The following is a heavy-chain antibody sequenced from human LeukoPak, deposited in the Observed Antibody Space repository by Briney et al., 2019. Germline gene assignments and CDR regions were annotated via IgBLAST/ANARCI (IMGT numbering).Heavy chain of an antibody. V-gene: IGHV5-51*01. CDR3: ERRTTGEYYFDY. J-gene: IGHJ4*02. D-gene: IGHD7-27*01. CDR2: IYPGDSDI. CDR1: GYGFTIYW. Sequence: GESLKISCKGSGYGFTIYWIGWVRQMPGRGLEWIGIIYPGDSDIRYSPSFQGQVNISADKSISTAYLQWSSLKASDTAVYYCERRTTGEYYFDYWGQGTLVTVSS.